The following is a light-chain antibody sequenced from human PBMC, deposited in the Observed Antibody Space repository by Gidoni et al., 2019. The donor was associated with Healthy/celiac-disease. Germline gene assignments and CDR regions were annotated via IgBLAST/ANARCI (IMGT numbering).Light chain of an antibody. V-gene: IGKV3-20*01. CDR1: QSVRSSY. CDR2: GAS. CDR3: QQYGSSPRGT. J-gene: IGKJ1*01. Sequence: EIVLTQSPGTLSLSPGERATLSCSASQSVRSSYLAWYQQKPGQAPRLLIYGASSRATGIPDRFSGSGSGTDFTLTISRLEPEDFAVYYCQQYGSSPRGTFGQGTKVEIK.